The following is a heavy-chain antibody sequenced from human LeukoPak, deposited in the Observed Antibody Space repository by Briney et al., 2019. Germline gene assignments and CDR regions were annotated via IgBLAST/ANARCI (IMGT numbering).Heavy chain of an antibody. Sequence: ASVKVSCKASGYTFTSYYMHWVRQAPGQGLEWMGIINPGGGSTTYAQKFQGRVTMTRDTSTSTVNMELSSLESEDTAVYYCVRDPPQSGSSFSRGYYGMDVWGQGTTVTVSS. CDR2: INPGGGST. V-gene: IGHV1-46*01. CDR3: VRDPPQSGSSFSRGYYGMDV. CDR1: GYTFTSYY. J-gene: IGHJ6*02. D-gene: IGHD3-10*01.